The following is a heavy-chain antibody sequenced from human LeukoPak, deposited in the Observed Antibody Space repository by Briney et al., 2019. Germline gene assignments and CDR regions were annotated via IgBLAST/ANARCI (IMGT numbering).Heavy chain of an antibody. J-gene: IGHJ4*02. CDR3: AIFRVGYSYGRFDY. D-gene: IGHD5-18*01. CDR2: INHSGST. Sequence: SETLSLTCAVYGGSLSGYYWSWIRQPPGKGLEWIGEINHSGSTNYNPSLKSRVTISVDTSKNQFSLKLSSVTAADTAVYYCAIFRVGYSYGRFDYWGQGTLVTVSS. V-gene: IGHV4-34*01. CDR1: GGSLSGYY.